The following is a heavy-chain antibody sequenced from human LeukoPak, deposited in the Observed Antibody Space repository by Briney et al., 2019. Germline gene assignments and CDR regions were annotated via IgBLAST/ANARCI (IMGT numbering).Heavy chain of an antibody. J-gene: IGHJ4*02. D-gene: IGHD4/OR15-4a*01. V-gene: IGHV3-30*02. CDR2: IRYDGSNK. CDR3: ARRAGAYSHPYDY. Sequence: GGSLRLSCAASGFTFSSYGMHWVRQAPGKGLEWVAFIRYDGSNKYYADSVKGRFTTSTDNSKNTLYLQMNSLRAEATAVYYCARRAGAYSHPYDYWGQGTLVTVSS. CDR1: GFTFSSYG.